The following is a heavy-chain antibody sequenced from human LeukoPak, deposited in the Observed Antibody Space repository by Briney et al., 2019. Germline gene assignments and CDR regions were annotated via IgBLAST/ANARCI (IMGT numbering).Heavy chain of an antibody. CDR1: GYTFTGYY. V-gene: IGHV1-2*02. CDR2: INPNSGGT. Sequence: ASVKVSCKASGYTFTGYYMHWVRQAPGQGLEWMGWINPNSGGTNYAQKFQGRVTMTRDTSISTAYMELSRLRSDDTAVYYCAREEWELAYYYYGKDVWGQGPRSPSP. D-gene: IGHD1-26*01. CDR3: AREEWELAYYYYGKDV. J-gene: IGHJ6*02.